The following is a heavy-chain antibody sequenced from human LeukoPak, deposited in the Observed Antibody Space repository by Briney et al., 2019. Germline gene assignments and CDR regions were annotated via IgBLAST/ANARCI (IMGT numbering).Heavy chain of an antibody. D-gene: IGHD3-3*01. CDR1: GYTFTSYA. CDR3: ARASNYDFWSGYYPIDY. CDR2: IDAGNGNT. Sequence: GASVKVSCKASGYTFTSYAMHWVRQATGQRLEWMGWIDAGNGNTKHSQKFQGRVTTTRDTSASTAYMELSSLRSEVTAVYYCARASNYDFWSGYYPIDYWGQGTLVTVSS. V-gene: IGHV1-3*01. J-gene: IGHJ4*02.